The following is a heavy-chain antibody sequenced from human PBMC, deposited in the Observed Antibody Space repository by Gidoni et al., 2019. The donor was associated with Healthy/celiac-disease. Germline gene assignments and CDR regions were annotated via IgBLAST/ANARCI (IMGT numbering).Heavy chain of an antibody. CDR3: ARDPSSSWSHYYGMDV. CDR1: GFTFSSYS. D-gene: IGHD6-13*01. J-gene: IGHJ6*02. Sequence: EVQLVESGGGLVQPGGSLRLSCAASGFTFSSYSMNWVRQAPGKGLEWVSYISSSSSTIYYADSVKGRFTISRDNAKNSLYLQMNSLRDEDTAVYYCARDPSSSWSHYYGMDVWGQGTTVTVSS. V-gene: IGHV3-48*02. CDR2: ISSSSSTI.